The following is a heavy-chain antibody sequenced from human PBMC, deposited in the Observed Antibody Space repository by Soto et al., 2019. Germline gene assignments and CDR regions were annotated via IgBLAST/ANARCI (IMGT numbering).Heavy chain of an antibody. CDR1: GFTFISNA. CDR3: ASFYSDYGWVDY. V-gene: IGHV3-23*01. Sequence: GGSLRLSYAASGFTFISNAMSWVRQAPGKGLEWVSTISGNGGGTYYADSVKGRFTISRDNSKNTLFLQMSSLRAEDTAVYYCASFYSDYGWVDYWGQGTLVTVSS. J-gene: IGHJ4*02. D-gene: IGHD4-17*01. CDR2: ISGNGGGT.